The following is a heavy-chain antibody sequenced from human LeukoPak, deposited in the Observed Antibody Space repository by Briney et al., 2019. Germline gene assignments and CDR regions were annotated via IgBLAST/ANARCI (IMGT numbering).Heavy chain of an antibody. J-gene: IGHJ4*02. CDR1: GGSISSYY. D-gene: IGHD3-16*01. CDR3: ARARGDPDYFDY. CDR2: IYTSGST. V-gene: IGHV4-4*07. Sequence: SETLTLTCTVSGGSISSYYWSWIRQPAGKGLEWIGRIYTSGSTNYNPSLKSRVTISVDKSKNQFSLKLSSVTAADTAVYYCARARGDPDYFDYWGQGTLATVSS.